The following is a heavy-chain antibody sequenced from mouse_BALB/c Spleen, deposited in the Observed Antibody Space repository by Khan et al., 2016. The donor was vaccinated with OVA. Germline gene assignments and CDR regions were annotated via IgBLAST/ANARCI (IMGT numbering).Heavy chain of an antibody. CDR1: GYSFTSYY. CDR2: IFPGSGNS. CDR3: ARGDYYGYACFAY. Sequence: QVQLQQSGPELVKPGASVKISCEATGYSFTSYYIHWVKQRPGQGLEWIGWIFPGSGNSQYNEKFKGKATLTADTSSSTAYMQLSSLTSEDSAVYFYARGDYYGYACFAYWGQGTLVTVSA. D-gene: IGHD2-2*01. J-gene: IGHJ3*01. V-gene: IGHV1-66*01.